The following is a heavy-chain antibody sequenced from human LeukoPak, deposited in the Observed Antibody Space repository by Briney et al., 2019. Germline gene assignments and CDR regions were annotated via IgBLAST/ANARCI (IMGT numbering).Heavy chain of an antibody. CDR1: GFTFSSYA. J-gene: IGHJ3*02. CDR3: ARDGVPQIDDAFDI. Sequence: GGSLRLSCAASGFTFSSYAMHWGRQAPGKRLEGGAVISYDGSNKYYADSVKGRFTISRDNSKNTLYLQMNSLRAEDTAVYYCARDGVPQIDDAFDIWGQGRMVTVSS. D-gene: IGHD3-16*01. CDR2: ISYDGSNK. V-gene: IGHV3-30*04.